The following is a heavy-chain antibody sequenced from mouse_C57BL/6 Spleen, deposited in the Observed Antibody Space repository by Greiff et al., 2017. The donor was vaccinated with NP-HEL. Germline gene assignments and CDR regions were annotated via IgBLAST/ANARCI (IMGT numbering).Heavy chain of an antibody. CDR1: GYSITSGYY. J-gene: IGHJ4*01. CDR3: ARDGAYYYAMDY. CDR2: ISYDGSN. V-gene: IGHV3-6*01. Sequence: EVKLMESGPGLVKPSQSLSLTCSVTGYSITSGYYWNWIRQFPGNKLEWMGYISYDGSNNYNPSLKNRISITRDTSKNQFFLKLNSVTTEDTATYYCARDGAYYYAMDYWGQGTSVTVSS.